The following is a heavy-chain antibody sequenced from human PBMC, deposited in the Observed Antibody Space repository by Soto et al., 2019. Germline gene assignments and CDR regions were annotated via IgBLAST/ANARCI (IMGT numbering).Heavy chain of an antibody. Sequence: SLRLSCAASGFTFSSYGMHWVRQAPGKGLEWVAVISYDGSNKYYADSVKGRFTISRDNSKNTLYLQMNSLRAEDTAVYYCAKEPGPYYDSSGYYLDCGQGTLVTVPS. V-gene: IGHV3-30*18. CDR1: GFTFSSYG. CDR2: ISYDGSNK. J-gene: IGHJ4*02. D-gene: IGHD3-22*01. CDR3: AKEPGPYYDSSGYYLD.